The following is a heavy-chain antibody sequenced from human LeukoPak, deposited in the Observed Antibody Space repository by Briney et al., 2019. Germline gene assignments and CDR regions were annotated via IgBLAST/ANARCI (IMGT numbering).Heavy chain of an antibody. CDR1: GGSISSGSYY. CDR3: ARGGFPGFEY. J-gene: IGHJ4*02. V-gene: IGHV4-61*02. D-gene: IGHD3-10*01. Sequence: PSQTLSLTCTVSGGSISSGSYYWSWIRQPAGKGLEWIGRIYTSGSTNYNPSLKSRVTISVDTSKNQFSLKLSSVTAADTAVYYCARGGFPGFEYWGQGTLVTVSS. CDR2: IYTSGST.